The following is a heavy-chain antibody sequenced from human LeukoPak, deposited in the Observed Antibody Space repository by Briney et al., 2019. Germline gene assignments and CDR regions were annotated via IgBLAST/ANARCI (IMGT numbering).Heavy chain of an antibody. CDR1: DVSISSGEYY. V-gene: IGHV4-30-4*01. CDR3: ARSPNHYYGMDV. J-gene: IGHJ6*02. CDR2: IHYSGST. Sequence: TSETLSLTCTVSDVSISSGEYYWSWIRQPPGKGLEWIGNIHYSGSTYYNPSLKSRVTISVDTSKNQFSLKLSSVTAADTAVYYCARSPNHYYGMDVGGQGTTVTVSS.